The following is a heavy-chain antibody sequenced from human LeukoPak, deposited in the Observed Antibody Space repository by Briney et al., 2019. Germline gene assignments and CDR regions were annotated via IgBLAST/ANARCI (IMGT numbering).Heavy chain of an antibody. CDR1: GLTFSGYD. D-gene: IGHD4/OR15-4a*01. J-gene: IGHJ4*02. CDR3: AKDRGYGEHEPFES. V-gene: IGHV3-30*18. Sequence: PGGSLRLSCAASGLTFSGYDMHWVRQAPGKGLEWVAVSAHDEVGKQFADSVKGRFTLSRDNSRDSVHLQMNRLRDEDTAVYYCAKDRGYGEHEPFESWGQGSLVTVSS. CDR2: SAHDEVGK.